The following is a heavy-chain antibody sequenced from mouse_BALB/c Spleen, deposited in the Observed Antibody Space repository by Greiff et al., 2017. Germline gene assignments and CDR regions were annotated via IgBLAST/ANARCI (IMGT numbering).Heavy chain of an antibody. CDR1: GYTFTSYY. D-gene: IGHD1-1*01. Sequence: QVQLQQSGAELVKPVASVKLSCKASGYTFTSYYMYWVKQRPGQGLEWIAEINPSNGGTNFNEKFKSKATLTVDKSSSTAYMQLSSLTSEDSAVYYCTRWGYGSSYEGYFDYWGQGTTLTVSS. J-gene: IGHJ2*01. CDR3: TRWGYGSSYEGYFDY. V-gene: IGHV1S81*02. CDR2: INPSNGGT.